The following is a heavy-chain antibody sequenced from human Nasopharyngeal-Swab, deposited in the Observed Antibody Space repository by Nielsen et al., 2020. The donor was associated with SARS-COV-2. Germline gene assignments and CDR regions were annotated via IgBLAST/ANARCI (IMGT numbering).Heavy chain of an antibody. D-gene: IGHD3-16*01. CDR3: ARVTPLGAYYFDY. CDR1: GYTLTELS. V-gene: IGHV1-24*01. J-gene: IGHJ4*02. CDR2: FDPEDGET. Sequence: ASVKVSCKVSGYTLTELSMHWVRQAPGKGLEWMGGFDPEDGETIYAQKLQGRVTMTTDTSTSTAYMELRSLRSDDTAVYYCARVTPLGAYYFDYWGQGTLVTVSS.